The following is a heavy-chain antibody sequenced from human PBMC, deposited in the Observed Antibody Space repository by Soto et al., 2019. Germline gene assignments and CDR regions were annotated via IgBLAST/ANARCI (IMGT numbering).Heavy chain of an antibody. Sequence: EVQLLESGGGLVQPGGSLRLSCAASGFTFSSYAMSWVRQAPGKGLEWVSAISGSGGTTYYADSVKGRFTISRDNSKNTLYLQMSSLRAEDTALYYCAKDRLGATPYYVDYWGQGTLVTVSS. J-gene: IGHJ4*02. V-gene: IGHV3-23*01. CDR1: GFTFSSYA. D-gene: IGHD1-26*01. CDR2: ISGSGGTT. CDR3: AKDRLGATPYYVDY.